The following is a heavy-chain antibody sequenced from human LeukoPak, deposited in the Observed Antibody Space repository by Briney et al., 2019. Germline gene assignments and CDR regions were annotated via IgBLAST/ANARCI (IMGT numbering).Heavy chain of an antibody. CDR1: GYTFTSYD. V-gene: IGHV1-8*03. Sequence: RASVKVSCKASGYTFTSYDINWVRQATGQGLEWTGWMNPNSGNTGYAQKFQGRVTITRNTSISTAYMELSSLRSEDTAVYYCARVNSGSYYYFDYWGQGTLVTVSS. CDR2: MNPNSGNT. J-gene: IGHJ4*02. CDR3: ARVNSGSYYYFDY. D-gene: IGHD1-26*01.